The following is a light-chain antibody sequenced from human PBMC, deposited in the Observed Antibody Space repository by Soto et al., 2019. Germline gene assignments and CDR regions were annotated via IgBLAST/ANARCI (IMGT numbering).Light chain of an antibody. V-gene: IGLV2-8*01. Sequence: QSVLTQPASVSGSPGQSITISCTGTSSDIGGYKYVSWYQQHPDKAPKLMISEVSRRPSGVPERFSGSKSGNTASLTVSGLQADDEAHYYCSSYAGSNNVVFGTGTKVTVL. J-gene: IGLJ1*01. CDR1: SSDIGGYKY. CDR3: SSYAGSNNVV. CDR2: EVS.